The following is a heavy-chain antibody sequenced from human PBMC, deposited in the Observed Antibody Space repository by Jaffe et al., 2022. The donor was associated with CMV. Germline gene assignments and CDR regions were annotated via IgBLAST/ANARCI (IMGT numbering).Heavy chain of an antibody. V-gene: IGHV3-21*02. CDR3: ARAGISTGYFPDY. CDR1: GFSFRNYN. D-gene: IGHD3-9*01. J-gene: IGHJ4*02. Sequence: DVQLVESGGGLVKPGGSLRLSCAASGFSFRNYNMNWVRQAPGKGLEWVSSITSSSSYIYNADSVKGRFTISRDDAKNSLYLQMDSLRVEDTAVYYCARAGISTGYFPDYWGQGTLVTVSS. CDR2: ITSSSSYI.